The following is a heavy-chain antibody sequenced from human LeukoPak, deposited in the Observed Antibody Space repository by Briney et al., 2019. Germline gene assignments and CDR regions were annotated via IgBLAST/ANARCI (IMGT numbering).Heavy chain of an antibody. CDR1: GFTFSSYG. D-gene: IGHD5-18*01. CDR2: ISYDGSNK. V-gene: IGHV3-30*03. Sequence: GGSLRLSCAASGFTFSSYGMHWVRQAPGKGLEWVALISYDGSNKYYGDSVKGRFTISRDNAKNSLYLQMNSLRAEDTAVYYCARDHMDTAMVTYFDYWGQGTLVTVSS. J-gene: IGHJ4*02. CDR3: ARDHMDTAMVTYFDY.